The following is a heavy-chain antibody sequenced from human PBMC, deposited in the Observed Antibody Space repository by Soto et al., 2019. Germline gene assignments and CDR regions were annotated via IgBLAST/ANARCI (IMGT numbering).Heavy chain of an antibody. V-gene: IGHV1-69*13. D-gene: IGHD3-10*01. CDR3: ARDEVLWFGEPTFDY. CDR1: GGTFSSYA. J-gene: IGHJ4*02. Sequence: SVKVSCKASGGTFSSYAISWVRQAPGQGLEWMGGIIPIFGTANYAQKFQGRVTITADESTSTAYMELSSLRSEDTAVYYCARDEVLWFGEPTFDYWGQGTLVTVS. CDR2: IIPIFGTA.